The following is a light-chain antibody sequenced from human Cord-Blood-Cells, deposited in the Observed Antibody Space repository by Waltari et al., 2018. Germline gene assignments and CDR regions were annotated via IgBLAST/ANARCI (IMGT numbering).Light chain of an antibody. Sequence: DIQMTQSPSYLSASVGDRVTITCRASQSISSYLNWYQQKPGKAPKLLIYAASSLQSGVPSRFSGSGSGTDFTLTISSLQPEDFATYDCQQSYSTPQTFGQGTKVEIK. CDR3: QQSYSTPQT. CDR1: QSISSY. V-gene: IGKV1-39*01. CDR2: AAS. J-gene: IGKJ1*01.